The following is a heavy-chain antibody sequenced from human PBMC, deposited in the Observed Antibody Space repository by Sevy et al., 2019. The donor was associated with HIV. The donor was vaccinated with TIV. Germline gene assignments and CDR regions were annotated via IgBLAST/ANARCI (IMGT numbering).Heavy chain of an antibody. CDR2: INSDGSST. J-gene: IGHJ4*02. V-gene: IGHV3-74*01. Sequence: GGSLRLSCAASGFTFSSYWMHWVRQAPGKGLVWVARINSDGSSTSYADSVKGRFTISRDNAKTTMYLQMNSLSASDTAADYCARASGGSDSTCFDYWGQGTLVTVSS. CDR3: ARASGGSDSTCFDY. D-gene: IGHD1-26*01. CDR1: GFTFSSYW.